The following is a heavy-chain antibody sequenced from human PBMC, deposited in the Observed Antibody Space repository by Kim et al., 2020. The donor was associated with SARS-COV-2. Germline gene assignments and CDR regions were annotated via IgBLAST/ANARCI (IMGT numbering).Heavy chain of an antibody. D-gene: IGHD6-19*01. J-gene: IGHJ4*02. CDR3: ARDRRSSGWYSDY. Sequence: CVDAVKRRFTISRDNAKNSLYLQRNSLRAEDTAVYYCARDRRSSGWYSDYWGQGTLVTVSS. V-gene: IGHV3-7*01.